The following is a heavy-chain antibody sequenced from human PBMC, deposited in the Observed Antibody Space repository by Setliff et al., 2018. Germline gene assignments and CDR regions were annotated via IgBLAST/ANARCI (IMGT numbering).Heavy chain of an antibody. CDR3: VKDGVGPTYTYFFDY. CDR1: GFTFSSDA. J-gene: IGHJ4*02. CDR2: ISNDGSSI. V-gene: IGHV3-23*03. D-gene: IGHD1-26*01. Sequence: GGSLRLSCAASGFTFSSDAMTWVRQAPGKGLEWVSIISNDGSSIYYADSVKGRFTISRDNSKNSLYLQAKGLRAEDTAVYYCVKDGVGPTYTYFFDYWGQGSQVTVS.